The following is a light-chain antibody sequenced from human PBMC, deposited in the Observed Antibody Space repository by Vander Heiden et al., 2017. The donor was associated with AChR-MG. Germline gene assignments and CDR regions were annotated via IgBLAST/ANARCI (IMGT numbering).Light chain of an antibody. CDR3: QQYNNWTWT. J-gene: IGKJ1*01. V-gene: IGKV3-15*01. Sequence: IVMMQAPATLSVSPEERASLSCSARQSVSSNFVWYHQKPGQAPSLLLLGASTRATGIPARLSGSGSGTEFTLTISSLQSEDFAVYYCQQYNNWTWTFGEGTKVEIK. CDR1: QSVSSN. CDR2: GAS.